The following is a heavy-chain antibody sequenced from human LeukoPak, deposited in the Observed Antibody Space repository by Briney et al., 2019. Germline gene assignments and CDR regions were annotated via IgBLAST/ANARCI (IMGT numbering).Heavy chain of an antibody. D-gene: IGHD4-17*01. J-gene: IGHJ4*02. V-gene: IGHV3-30*18. CDR1: GFSFSGYG. Sequence: GGSLRLSCAISGFSFSGYGMHWVRQAPGKGLEWVAVISYDGSNKCHADSVKGRFTISRDNSKSSLFLQMNSLRAEDTAVYYCAKDLRPQIPYGESPRGTAPMGHWGQGTLVTVSS. CDR2: ISYDGSNK. CDR3: AKDLRPQIPYGESPRGTAPMGH.